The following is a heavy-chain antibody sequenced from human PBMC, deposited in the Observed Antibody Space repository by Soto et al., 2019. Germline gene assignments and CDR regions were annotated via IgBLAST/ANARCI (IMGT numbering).Heavy chain of an antibody. CDR3: ARVKASGVNFDY. V-gene: IGHV4-4*02. CDR2: IYHSGST. CDR1: GGSISSSNW. Sequence: SETLSLNCAVSGGSISSSNWWSWVRQSPGKGLEWIGEIYHSGSTNYNPSLKSRVTISVDKSKNQFSLKLSSVTAADTAAYYCARVKASGVNFDYWGQGTLVTVS. J-gene: IGHJ4*02. D-gene: IGHD3-10*01.